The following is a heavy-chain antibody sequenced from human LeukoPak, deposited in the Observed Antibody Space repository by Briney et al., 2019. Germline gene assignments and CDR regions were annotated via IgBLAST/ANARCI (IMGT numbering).Heavy chain of an antibody. V-gene: IGHV4-38-2*01. CDR1: GYSISSNYY. CDR2: IYHRGNT. D-gene: IGHD2-2*01. J-gene: IGHJ6*03. CDR3: ARSVIVPAIVADYYTYMDV. Sequence: SETLSLTCAVSGYSISSNYYWGWIRQPPGKGLEWIGVIYHRGNTDYNPSLQSRVTISIDTSKNEFSLKVNSVTAADTAVYYCARSVIVPAIVADYYTYMDVWGRGISVTVSS.